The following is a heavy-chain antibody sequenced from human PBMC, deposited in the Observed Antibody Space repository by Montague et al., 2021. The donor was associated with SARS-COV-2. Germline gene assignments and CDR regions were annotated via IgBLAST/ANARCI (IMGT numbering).Heavy chain of an antibody. Sequence: SETLFLTCAVYGGSFNDYYWSWIRQPPGKGLEWIGEINHGGITNYSPSLKSRVTISAGTSKNRFSLKMKSVTAADTANYYCARGHQGVAMIVVVMIGAEYYFDYWGQGSLVTVSS. J-gene: IGHJ4*02. CDR1: GGSFNDYY. CDR3: ARGHQGVAMIVVVMIGAEYYFDY. D-gene: IGHD3-22*01. V-gene: IGHV4-34*01. CDR2: INHGGIT.